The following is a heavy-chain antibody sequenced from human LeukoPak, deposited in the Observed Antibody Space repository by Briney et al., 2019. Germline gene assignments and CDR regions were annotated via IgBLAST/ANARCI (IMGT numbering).Heavy chain of an antibody. J-gene: IGHJ5*02. Sequence: ASVKVSCKASGYTFTSYDINWVRQATGQGLEWMGWMNPNSGNTGYAQKFQGRVTMTRNTSISTAYMELRSLRSEDTAVYYCARGPPGDCSGGSCYRVWFAPWGQGTLVTVSS. V-gene: IGHV1-8*01. CDR3: ARGPPGDCSGGSCYRVWFAP. CDR2: MNPNSGNT. CDR1: GYTFTSYD. D-gene: IGHD2-15*01.